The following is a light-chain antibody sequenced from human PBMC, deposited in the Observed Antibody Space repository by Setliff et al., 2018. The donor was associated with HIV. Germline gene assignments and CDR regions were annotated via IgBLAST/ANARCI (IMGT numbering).Light chain of an antibody. CDR1: RSNIGTNI. V-gene: IGLV1-44*01. CDR2: KNN. J-gene: IGLJ3*02. CDR3: AAWDDSLKAWM. Sequence: QSALTQSPSASGTPGQRVTIFCSGGRSNIGTNIVNWYQQLPGTAPKLLIYKNNLRPSGVPDRFSASKSDTSASLAISGLLSEDEADYFCAAWDDSLKAWMFGGGTKVTVL.